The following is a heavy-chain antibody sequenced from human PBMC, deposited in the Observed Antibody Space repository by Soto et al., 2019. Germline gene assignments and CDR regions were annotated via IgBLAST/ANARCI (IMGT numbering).Heavy chain of an antibody. D-gene: IGHD1-1*01. CDR3: ARSNDANAFDI. J-gene: IGHJ3*02. CDR1: GFTVSSIY. V-gene: IGHV3-21*01. CDR2: ISSSSSYI. Sequence: GGSLRHCWGVFGFTVSSIYISWVLQAPGKGLEWVSSISSSSSYIYYADSVKGRFTISRDNAKNSLYLQMNSLRAEDTAVYYCARSNDANAFDIWGQGTMVTVSS.